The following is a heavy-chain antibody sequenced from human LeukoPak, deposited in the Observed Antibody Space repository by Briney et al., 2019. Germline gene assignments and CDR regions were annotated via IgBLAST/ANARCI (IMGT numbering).Heavy chain of an antibody. CDR3: AKRIQLWADYFDY. V-gene: IGHV3-23*01. Sequence: GGSLRLSCAASGFTFSSYAMSWVRQAPGKGLEWVSAISGSGGSTYYADSVKGRFTISRGNSKNTLYLQMNSLRAEDTAAYYCAKRIQLWADYFDYWGQGTLVTVSS. CDR2: ISGSGGST. J-gene: IGHJ4*02. CDR1: GFTFSSYA. D-gene: IGHD5-18*01.